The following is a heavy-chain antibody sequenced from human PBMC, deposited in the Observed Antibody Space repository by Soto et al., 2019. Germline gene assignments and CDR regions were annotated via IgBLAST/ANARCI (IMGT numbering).Heavy chain of an antibody. D-gene: IGHD1-26*01. V-gene: IGHV4-31*03. CDR3: AREGGIVGATAADY. CDR1: GGSISSGGYY. Sequence: QVQLQESGPGLVKPSQTLSLTCTVSGGSISSGGYYWSWIRQHPGKGLEWIGYIYYSGSTYYNPALKSRVNISEDTSKYQCSLKPSSVTAADTAVYYWAREGGIVGATAADYWGQGTLVTVSS. J-gene: IGHJ4*02. CDR2: IYYSGST.